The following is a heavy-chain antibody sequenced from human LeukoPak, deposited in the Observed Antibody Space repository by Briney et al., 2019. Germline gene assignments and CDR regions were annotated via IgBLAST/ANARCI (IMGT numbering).Heavy chain of an antibody. CDR2: ISGSGGST. Sequence: GGSLGLSCAASGFTFSSYAMSWVRQAPGKGLEWVSAISGSGGSTYYADSVKGRFTISRDNSKNTLYLQMNSLRAEDTAVYYCAKTYYYDSSGYPYYFDYWGQGNLVPVSS. D-gene: IGHD3-22*01. CDR1: GFTFSSYA. J-gene: IGHJ4*02. V-gene: IGHV3-23*01. CDR3: AKTYYYDSSGYPYYFDY.